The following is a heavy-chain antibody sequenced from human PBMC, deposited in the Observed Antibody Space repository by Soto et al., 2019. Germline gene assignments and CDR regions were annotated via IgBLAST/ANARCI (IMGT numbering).Heavy chain of an antibody. CDR3: ARRQVVTAIPVGAFDI. CDR1: GFTFSSYA. Sequence: GGSLRLSCAASGFTFSSYAMHWVRQAPGKGLEWVAVISYDGSNKYYADSVKGRFTISRDNSKNTLYLQMNSLRAEDPAVYYCARRQVVTAIPVGAFDIWGQGTMVTVSS. V-gene: IGHV3-30*04. J-gene: IGHJ3*02. CDR2: ISYDGSNK. D-gene: IGHD2-21*02.